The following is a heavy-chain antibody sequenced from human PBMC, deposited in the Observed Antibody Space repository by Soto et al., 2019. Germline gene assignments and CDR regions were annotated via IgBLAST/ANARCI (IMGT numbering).Heavy chain of an antibody. CDR2: IYYSGST. D-gene: IGHD3-10*01. J-gene: IGHJ4*02. CDR1: GGSISSSSYY. CDR3: ARTSGFGPYYFDY. Sequence: QLQLQESGPGLVKPSETLSLTCTVSGGSISSSSYYWGWIRQPPGKGLEWIGSIYYSGSTYYNPSLKSRVTISVDTSKNQFSLKLSSVTAADTAVYYCARTSGFGPYYFDYWGQGTLVTVSS. V-gene: IGHV4-39*01.